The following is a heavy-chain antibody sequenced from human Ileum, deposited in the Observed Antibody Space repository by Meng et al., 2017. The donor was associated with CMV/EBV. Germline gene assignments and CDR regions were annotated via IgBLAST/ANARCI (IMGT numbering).Heavy chain of an antibody. Sequence: QVQLQESGPGLVKPSQTLSLTCTVSGGAFSNDDYSWGWSRQHPGKGLEWIGYISYSGTTFYNASLKPRVSISVDTSKNQFSLRLSSVTAADTAIYFCASHIYGSFDFWGQGTLVVASS. CDR2: ISYSGTT. J-gene: IGHJ4*02. CDR3: ASHIYGSFDF. V-gene: IGHV4-31*03. D-gene: IGHD5-18*01. CDR1: GGAFSNDDYS.